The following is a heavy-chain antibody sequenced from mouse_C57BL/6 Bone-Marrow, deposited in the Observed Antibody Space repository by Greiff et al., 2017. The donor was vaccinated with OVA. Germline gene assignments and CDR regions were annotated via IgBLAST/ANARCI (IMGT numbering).Heavy chain of an antibody. CDR1: GYTFTSYG. V-gene: IGHV1-81*01. Sequence: QVQLQQSGAELARPGASVKLSCKASGYTFTSYGISWVKQRTGQGLEWIGEIYPRSGNTYYNSKFPGKATLTADKSSSTAYMELRSLTSEDSAVYFCASPPYYTFYAMDYWGQGTSVTVSS. CDR3: ASPPYYTFYAMDY. J-gene: IGHJ4*01. D-gene: IGHD2-12*01. CDR2: IYPRSGNT.